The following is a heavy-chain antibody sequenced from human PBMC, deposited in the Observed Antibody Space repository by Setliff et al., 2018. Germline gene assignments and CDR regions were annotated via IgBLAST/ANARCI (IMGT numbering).Heavy chain of an antibody. CDR2: ISGSAQTT. Sequence: GGSLRLSCAASGFTFSSYAITWVRQAPGKGLEWVSMISGSAQTTYYADSVKGRFTISRDNSKNTVYLEMNSLRAEDTAVYYCVRDVSVIDYRYYGLDVWGQGTTVTVSS. J-gene: IGHJ6*02. CDR3: VRDVSVIDYRYYGLDV. CDR1: GFTFSSYA. D-gene: IGHD3-16*02. V-gene: IGHV3-23*01.